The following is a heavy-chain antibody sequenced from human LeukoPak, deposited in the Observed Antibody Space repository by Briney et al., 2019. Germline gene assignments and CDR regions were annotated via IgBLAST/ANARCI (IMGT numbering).Heavy chain of an antibody. CDR1: GGSISSYY. D-gene: IGHD6-19*01. V-gene: IGHV4-59*01. J-gene: IGHJ4*02. CDR3: ARSKSSGWLPPYLDY. CDR2: IYYSGST. Sequence: TTSETLSLTCTVSGGSISSYYWSWIRQPPGKGLEWIGYIYYSGSTNYNPSLKSRVTISVDTSKNQFSLKLSSVTAADTAVYYCARSKSSGWLPPYLDYWGQGTLVAVSS.